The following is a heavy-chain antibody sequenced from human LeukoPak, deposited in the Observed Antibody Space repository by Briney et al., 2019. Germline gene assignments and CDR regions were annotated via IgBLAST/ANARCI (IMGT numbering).Heavy chain of an antibody. V-gene: IGHV1-2*02. Sequence: ASVRVSCKASGYTFTAYYMHWVRQAPGQGLEWMGWINPNSGATNYAQNFQGRVTMTADTSISTAYLDLSRLRSDNSAVYYCARDPIVQAGYYYGMDVWGQGTTVTVSS. CDR1: GYTFTAYY. CDR2: INPNSGAT. D-gene: IGHD2/OR15-2a*01. CDR3: ARDPIVQAGYYYGMDV. J-gene: IGHJ6*02.